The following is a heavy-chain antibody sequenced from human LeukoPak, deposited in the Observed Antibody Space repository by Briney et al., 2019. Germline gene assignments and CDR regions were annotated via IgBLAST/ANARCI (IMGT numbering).Heavy chain of an antibody. J-gene: IGHJ4*02. D-gene: IGHD4-23*01. V-gene: IGHV4-34*01. Sequence: SETLSLTCAVYGDSFSGYYWSWIRQPPGKGLEWIAEINHRGSTHYNPSLKSRVNISVDTSKNQFSLNLDSVTAADTAVYYCARYVIGRYGGNVDYWGQGTLVTVSS. CDR1: GDSFSGYY. CDR3: ARYVIGRYGGNVDY. CDR2: INHRGST.